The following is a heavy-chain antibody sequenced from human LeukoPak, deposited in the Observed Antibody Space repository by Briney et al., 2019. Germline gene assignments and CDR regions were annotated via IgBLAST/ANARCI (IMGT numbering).Heavy chain of an antibody. Sequence: ASVKVSCKASGGTFSSYAISWVRQAPGQGLEWMGGIIPIFGTANYAQKFQGRVTITADESTSTAYMELSSLRSEDTAVCYCATYYYDSSGYRAHLSHFDYWGQGTLVTVSS. CDR2: IIPIFGTA. D-gene: IGHD3-22*01. CDR1: GGTFSSYA. CDR3: ATYYYDSSGYRAHLSHFDY. J-gene: IGHJ4*02. V-gene: IGHV1-69*13.